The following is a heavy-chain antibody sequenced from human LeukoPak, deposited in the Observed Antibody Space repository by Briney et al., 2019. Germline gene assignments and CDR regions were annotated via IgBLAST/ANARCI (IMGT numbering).Heavy chain of an antibody. D-gene: IGHD6-19*01. CDR3: TSDDPHSSGWDPDY. CDR1: GYSFISYG. Sequence: ASVKVSCKASGYSFISYGINWVRQAPGQGLEWMGWISTYNGNTHYAQKLQGRVTMTTDTSTTTAYMELRSLRSDDTAVYYCTSDDPHSSGWDPDYWGQGTLVTVSS. V-gene: IGHV1-18*01. CDR2: ISTYNGNT. J-gene: IGHJ4*02.